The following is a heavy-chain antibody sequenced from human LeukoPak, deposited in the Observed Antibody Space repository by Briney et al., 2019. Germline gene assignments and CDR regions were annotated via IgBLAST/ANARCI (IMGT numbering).Heavy chain of an antibody. V-gene: IGHV3-9*01. CDR1: GFTFDDYA. J-gene: IGHJ4*02. CDR2: ISWNSGSI. D-gene: IGHD3-22*01. CDR3: ARERSDYDSSGYYLNY. Sequence: GGSLRLSCAASGFTFDDYAMHWVRQAPGKGLEWVSGISWNSGSIGYADSVKGRFTISRDNAKNSLYLQMNSLRAEDTALYYCARERSDYDSSGYYLNYWGQGTLVTVSS.